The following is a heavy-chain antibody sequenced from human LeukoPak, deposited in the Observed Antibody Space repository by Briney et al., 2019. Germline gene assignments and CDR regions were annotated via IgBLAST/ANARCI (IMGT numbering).Heavy chain of an antibody. V-gene: IGHV4-59*01. CDR1: GGSISSYY. J-gene: IGHJ4*02. CDR3: ATGYYYDSSGFFDY. CDR2: IYYSGST. D-gene: IGHD3-22*01. Sequence: PSETLSLTCTVSGGSISSYYWSWIRQPRGKGLEWIGYIYYSGSTNYNPSLKSRVTISVDTSKNQFSLKLSSVTAADTAVYYCATGYYYDSSGFFDYWGQGTLVTVSS.